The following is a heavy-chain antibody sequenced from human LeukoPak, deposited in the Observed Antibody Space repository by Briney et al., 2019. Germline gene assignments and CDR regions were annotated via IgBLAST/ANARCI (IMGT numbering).Heavy chain of an antibody. J-gene: IGHJ3*02. V-gene: IGHV3-23*01. Sequence: GGSLRLSCAVSGFRFMSYGMSWVRQAPGKGLEWVSSINGFGSSTYHSDSVQGRFTISRDNSKNILYLEMNSLRVEDTAVYYCAKIKNDSSGYYRDAFDIWGQGTMVTVSS. CDR3: AKIKNDSSGYYRDAFDI. D-gene: IGHD3-22*01. CDR1: GFRFMSYG. CDR2: INGFGSST.